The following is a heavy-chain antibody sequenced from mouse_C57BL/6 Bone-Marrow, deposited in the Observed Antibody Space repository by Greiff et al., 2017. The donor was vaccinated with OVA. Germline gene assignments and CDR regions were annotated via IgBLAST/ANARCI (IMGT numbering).Heavy chain of an antibody. J-gene: IGHJ2*01. CDR2: IYPGDGDT. CDR3: ARSDHY. V-gene: IGHV1-82*01. Sequence: VKLQQSGPELVKPGASVKISCKASGYAFSSSWMNWVKQRPGKGLEWIGRIYPGDGDTNYNGKFKGKATLTADKSSSTAYMQLSSLTSEDSAVYFCARSDHYWGQGTTLTVSS. CDR1: GYAFSSSW.